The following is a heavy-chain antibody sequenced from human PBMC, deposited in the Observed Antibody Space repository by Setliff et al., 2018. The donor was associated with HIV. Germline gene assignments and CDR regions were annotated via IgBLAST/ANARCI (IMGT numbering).Heavy chain of an antibody. Sequence: ASETLSLTCGVSGYSMSSGYYWGWIRQPPGKGLEWIGNVYHTGSTYYNPSLKSRVTISVDKSKSQFSLKLNSVTAADTAVYYCGGNGYYSIDYWGQGTLVTVSS. CDR1: GYSMSSGYY. D-gene: IGHD3-22*01. V-gene: IGHV4-38-2*01. J-gene: IGHJ4*02. CDR3: GGNGYYSIDY. CDR2: VYHTGST.